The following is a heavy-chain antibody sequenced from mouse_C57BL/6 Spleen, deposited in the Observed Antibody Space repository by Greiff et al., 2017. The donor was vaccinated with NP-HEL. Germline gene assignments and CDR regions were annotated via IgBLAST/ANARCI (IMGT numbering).Heavy chain of an antibody. D-gene: IGHD2-4*01. Sequence: EVQLVESGGGLVKPGGSLKLSCAASGFTFSSYAMSWVRQTPEKRLEWVATISDGGSYTYYPDNVKGRFTISRDNAKNNLYLQMSHLKSEDTAMYYCARDEDEYDEGFAYWGQGTLVTVSA. CDR2: ISDGGSYT. V-gene: IGHV5-4*01. CDR3: ARDEDEYDEGFAY. J-gene: IGHJ3*01. CDR1: GFTFSSYA.